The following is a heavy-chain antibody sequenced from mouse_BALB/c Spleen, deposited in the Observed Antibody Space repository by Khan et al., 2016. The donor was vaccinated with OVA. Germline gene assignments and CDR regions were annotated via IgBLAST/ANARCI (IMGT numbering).Heavy chain of an antibody. D-gene: IGHD2-2*01. V-gene: IGHV1S82*01. CDR2: IHPSDSET. CDR1: GYSFTSYW. Sequence: VQLQQPGAELVRPGASVKLSCKASGYSFTSYWMNWVKQRPGQGLEWIGMIHPSDSETTLNQKFKDKATLTVDNSSSTASMQLSSQTYEDSAVXYGTKAGLRRDLYYWGQGTTLTVSS. J-gene: IGHJ2*01. CDR3: TKAGLRRDLYY.